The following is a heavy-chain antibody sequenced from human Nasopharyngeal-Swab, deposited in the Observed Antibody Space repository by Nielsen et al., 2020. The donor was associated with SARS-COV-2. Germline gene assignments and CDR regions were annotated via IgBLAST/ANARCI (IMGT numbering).Heavy chain of an antibody. J-gene: IGHJ4*02. V-gene: IGHV3-9*01. CDR2: ISWNSGSI. CDR3: AKGVDYGDYGRGFDY. CDR1: GFTFDDYA. Sequence: GVSLRLSCAASGFTFDDYAMHWVRQAPGKGLEWVSGISWNSGSIGYADSVKGRFTISRDNAKNSLYLQMNSLRAEDTALYYCAKGVDYGDYGRGFDYWGQGTLVTVSS. D-gene: IGHD4-17*01.